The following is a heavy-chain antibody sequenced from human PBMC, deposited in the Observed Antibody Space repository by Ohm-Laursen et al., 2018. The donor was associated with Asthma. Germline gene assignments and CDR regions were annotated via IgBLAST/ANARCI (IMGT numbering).Heavy chain of an antibody. CDR3: AREATVITRYFDS. CDR2: IFQTGSS. V-gene: IGHV4-31*03. Sequence: TLSLTCIVSGGSITSGPFYWGWIRQHPGKGLEWNGYIFQTGSSYYNPSLKSRVSISVDTSKNQFSLRVSSVTAADTAVYYCAREATVITRYFDSWGQGILVTVSS. CDR1: GGSITSGPFY. D-gene: IGHD4-23*01. J-gene: IGHJ4*02.